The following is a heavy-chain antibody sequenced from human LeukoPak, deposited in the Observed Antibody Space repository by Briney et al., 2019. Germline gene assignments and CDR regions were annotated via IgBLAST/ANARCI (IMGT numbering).Heavy chain of an antibody. CDR1: GFTFSSYG. Sequence: GGSLRLSCAASGFTFSSYGMHWVSQAPGKGLEWVAVISYDGSNKYYADSVKGRFTISRDNSKNTLYLQMNSLRAEDTAVYYCAKGKQKGAKGAAFDIWGQGTMVTVSS. CDR3: AKGKQKGAKGAAFDI. CDR2: ISYDGSNK. J-gene: IGHJ3*02. V-gene: IGHV3-30*18. D-gene: IGHD1-26*01.